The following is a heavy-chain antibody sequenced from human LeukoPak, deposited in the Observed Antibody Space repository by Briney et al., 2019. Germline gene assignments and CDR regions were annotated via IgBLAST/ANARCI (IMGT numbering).Heavy chain of an antibody. CDR1: GGSISSGTYY. D-gene: IGHD2-2*01. Sequence: PSETLSLTCTASGGSISSGTYYWGYIRQPAGKGLEWIGRISTSGSTNYNPSLKSRVSISVDTSNQQFSLQLSPVTAADTAVYYCARDRGAGYVDYWGQGTLVTVAS. V-gene: IGHV4-61*02. J-gene: IGHJ4*02. CDR2: ISTSGST. CDR3: ARDRGAGYVDY.